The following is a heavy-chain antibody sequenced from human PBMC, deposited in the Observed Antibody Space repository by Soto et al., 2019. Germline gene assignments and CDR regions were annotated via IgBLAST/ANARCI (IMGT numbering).Heavy chain of an antibody. J-gene: IGHJ6*02. CDR2: ISSSSSYI. Sequence: GGSLILSCAASGFTFSSYSMNWVRQAPGKGLEWVSSISSSSSYIYYADSVKGRFTISRDNAKNSLYLQMNSLRAEDTAVYYCARGSVAGSYYYYGMDVWGQGTTVTVSS. CDR1: GFTFSSYS. D-gene: IGHD6-19*01. CDR3: ARGSVAGSYYYYGMDV. V-gene: IGHV3-21*01.